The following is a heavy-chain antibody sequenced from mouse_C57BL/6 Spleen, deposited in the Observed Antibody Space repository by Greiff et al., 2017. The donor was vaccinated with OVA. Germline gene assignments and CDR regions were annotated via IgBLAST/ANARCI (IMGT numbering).Heavy chain of an antibody. Sequence: VQLKQPGAELVKPGASVKLSCKASGYTFTSYWMHWVKQRPGQGLEWIGMIHPNSGSTNYNEKFKSKATLTVDKSSSTAYMQLSSLTSEDSAVYYCARSGVTTVEGDFDYWGQGTTLTVSS. CDR2: IHPNSGST. CDR3: ARSGVTTVEGDFDY. D-gene: IGHD1-1*01. J-gene: IGHJ2*01. CDR1: GYTFTSYW. V-gene: IGHV1-64*01.